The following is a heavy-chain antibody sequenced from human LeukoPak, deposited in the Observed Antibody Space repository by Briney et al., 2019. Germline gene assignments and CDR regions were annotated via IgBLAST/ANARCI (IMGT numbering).Heavy chain of an antibody. J-gene: IGHJ3*02. Sequence: TGGSLRLSCAASGFTFSDYYMTWIRQAPGKGLEWVSYISSSGSTIYYADSVKGRFTISRDNAKNSLYLQMNSLRAEDTAVYYCARDRYDSSGYYYDGAFDIWGQGTMVTVSS. CDR2: ISSSGSTI. CDR3: ARDRYDSSGYYYDGAFDI. V-gene: IGHV3-11*01. CDR1: GFTFSDYY. D-gene: IGHD3-22*01.